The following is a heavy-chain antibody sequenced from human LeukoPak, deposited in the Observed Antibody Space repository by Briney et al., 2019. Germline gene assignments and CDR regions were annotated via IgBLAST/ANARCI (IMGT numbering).Heavy chain of an antibody. V-gene: IGHV1-69*06. CDR1: GGTFSSYA. D-gene: IGHD5-12*01. J-gene: IGHJ4*02. Sequence: ASVKVSCKASGGTFSSYAISWVRQAPGQGLEWMGGIIPIFGTASYAQKFQGRVTITADKSTSTAYMELSSLRSEDTAVYYCASAGYSGYGECWYWGQGTLVTVSS. CDR3: ASAGYSGYGECWY. CDR2: IIPIFGTA.